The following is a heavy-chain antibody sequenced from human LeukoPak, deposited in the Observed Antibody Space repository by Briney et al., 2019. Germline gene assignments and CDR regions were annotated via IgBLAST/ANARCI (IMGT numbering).Heavy chain of an antibody. CDR2: IIPILGIA. Sequence: SVKVSCKASGGTFSSYAISWVRRAPGQGLEWMGRIIPILGIANYAQKFQGRVTITADKSTSTAYMELSSLRSEDTAVYYCARGDMVGTGVDFDYWGQGTLVTVSS. CDR1: GGTFSSYA. D-gene: IGHD6-19*01. V-gene: IGHV1-69*04. CDR3: ARGDMVGTGVDFDY. J-gene: IGHJ4*02.